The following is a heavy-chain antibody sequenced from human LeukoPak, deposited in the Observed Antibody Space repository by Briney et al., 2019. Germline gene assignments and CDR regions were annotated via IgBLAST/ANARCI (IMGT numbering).Heavy chain of an antibody. D-gene: IGHD5-12*01. Sequence: GGSLRLSCAASGFTFSGYSMNWVRQAPGKGLEWVANIKQDGSEKYYVDSVKGRFTISRDNAKNSLYLQMNSLRAEDTAVYYCARDSGYEFRGYYYYYGMDVWGQGTTVTVSS. J-gene: IGHJ6*02. CDR1: GFTFSGYS. V-gene: IGHV3-7*01. CDR3: ARDSGYEFRGYYYYYGMDV. CDR2: IKQDGSEK.